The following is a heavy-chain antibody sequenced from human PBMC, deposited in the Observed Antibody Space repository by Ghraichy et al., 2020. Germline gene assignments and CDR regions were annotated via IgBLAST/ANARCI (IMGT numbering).Heavy chain of an antibody. D-gene: IGHD5-18*01. J-gene: IGHJ6*02. CDR3: ARDNTAMAPRNYYYYYGMDV. CDR1: GFTFSDYY. CDR2: ISSSGSTI. Sequence: RGSLRLSCAASGFTFSDYYMSWIRQAPGKGLEWVSYISSSGSTIYYADSVKGRFTISRDNAKNSLYLQMNSLRAEDTAVYYCARDNTAMAPRNYYYYYGMDVWGQGTTVTVSS. V-gene: IGHV3-11*01.